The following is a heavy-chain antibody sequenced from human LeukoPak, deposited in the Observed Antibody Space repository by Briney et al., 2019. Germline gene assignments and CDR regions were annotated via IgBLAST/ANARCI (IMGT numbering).Heavy chain of an antibody. J-gene: IGHJ4*02. CDR2: VSSDGTT. CDR1: GDSVTSYY. D-gene: IGHD2-8*02. Sequence: SETLSLTCSVSGDSVTSYYWSWIRQPPGKGLEWIGYVSSDGTTNYTPSLRSRVIMSVDTAKNHISLTLTSLTAADTAIYYCARLDCTGDGCYNHWGRGTLVTV. V-gene: IGHV4-59*08. CDR3: ARLDCTGDGCYNH.